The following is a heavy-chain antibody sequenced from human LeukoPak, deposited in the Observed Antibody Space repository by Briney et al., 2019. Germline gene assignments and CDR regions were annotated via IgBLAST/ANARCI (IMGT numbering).Heavy chain of an antibody. Sequence: SETLSLTCTVSGRSISSYYWSWIRQPAGKGLEWIGCIYTSGSTNYNPSLKSRVTISVDTSKNHFSLKRNSVTAADTAVYYCARDGGFGVVIAYYFDYWGQGTLVTVPS. CDR2: IYTSGST. CDR1: GRSISSYY. CDR3: ARDGGFGVVIAYYFDY. V-gene: IGHV4-4*07. J-gene: IGHJ4*02. D-gene: IGHD3-3*01.